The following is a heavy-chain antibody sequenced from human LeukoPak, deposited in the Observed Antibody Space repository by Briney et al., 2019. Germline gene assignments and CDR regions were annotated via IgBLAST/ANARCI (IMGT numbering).Heavy chain of an antibody. V-gene: IGHV3-21*01. Sequence: GGSLRLSCAASGFTFSTYSMNWVRQAPGKGLEWVSFISNSGSFIYYADSLKGRFTISRDNAKNSLYLQMNSLRAEDTAVYYCARASRPELREFFDYWGQGTLVTVSS. CDR3: ARASRPELREFFDY. CDR2: ISNSGSFI. J-gene: IGHJ4*02. D-gene: IGHD1-7*01. CDR1: GFTFSTYS.